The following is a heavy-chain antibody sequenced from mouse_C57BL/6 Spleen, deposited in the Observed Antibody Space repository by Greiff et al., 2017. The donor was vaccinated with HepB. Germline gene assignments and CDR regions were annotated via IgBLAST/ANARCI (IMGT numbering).Heavy chain of an antibody. J-gene: IGHJ1*03. Sequence: VQLQQSGPELVKPGASVKISCKASGYSFTGYYMNWVKQSPEKSLEWIGEINPSTGGTTYNQKFKAKATLTVDKSSSTAYMPLKSLTSEDSAVYYCAVFPYGSRVYWYFDVWGTGTTVTVSS. CDR2: INPSTGGT. CDR1: GYSFTGYY. V-gene: IGHV1-42*01. CDR3: AVFPYGSRVYWYFDV. D-gene: IGHD1-1*01.